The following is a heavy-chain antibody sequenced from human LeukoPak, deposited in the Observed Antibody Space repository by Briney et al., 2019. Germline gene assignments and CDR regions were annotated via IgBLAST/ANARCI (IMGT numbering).Heavy chain of an antibody. D-gene: IGHD2-15*01. CDR3: ASHCSGGSCYEGYNWFDP. V-gene: IGHV4-38-2*01. CDR2: IYNSGST. Sequence: SETLSLTCAVSGYSISSGYYWGWIRQPPGKGLEWIGSIYNSGSTHYNPSLKSRVTISVDRPKNQFSLKLSSVTAADTAVYYCASHCSGGSCYEGYNWFDPWGQGTLVTVSS. CDR1: GYSISSGYY. J-gene: IGHJ5*02.